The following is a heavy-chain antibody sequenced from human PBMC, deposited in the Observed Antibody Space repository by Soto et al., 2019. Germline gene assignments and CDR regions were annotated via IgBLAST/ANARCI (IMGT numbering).Heavy chain of an antibody. CDR1: GGTFSSYA. D-gene: IGHD4-17*01. CDR2: IIPIFSTA. CDR3: ARDPTERQNQVDYGY. Sequence: QVQLVQSGAEVKKPGSSVKVSCKASGGTFSSYAISWVRQAPGQGLEWMGGIIPIFSTANYAQKFQGRVTITADKSTSTAYMELSSLRSEYTAVYYCARDPTERQNQVDYGYWGQGTLVTVSS. V-gene: IGHV1-69*06. J-gene: IGHJ4*02.